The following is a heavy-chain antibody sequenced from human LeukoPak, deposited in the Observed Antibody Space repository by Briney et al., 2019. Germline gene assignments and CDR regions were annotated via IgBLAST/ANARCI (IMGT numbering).Heavy chain of an antibody. CDR3: ARGYCSSGGCLQNNWFDP. Sequence: GSLPLSCAASGFTFRDYYMTWIRPAPGKGLGWVSYISCSGDTIYCGDSVKGRFTLSRDNAKNSQDLQMNSLRVEDTAVYYCARGYCSSGGCLQNNWFDPWGEGTLVAVSS. J-gene: IGHJ5*02. CDR1: GFTFRDYY. V-gene: IGHV3-11*01. CDR2: ISCSGDTI. D-gene: IGHD2-15*01.